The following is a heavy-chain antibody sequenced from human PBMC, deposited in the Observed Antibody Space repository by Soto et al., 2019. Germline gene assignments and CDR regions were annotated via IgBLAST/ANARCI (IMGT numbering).Heavy chain of an antibody. D-gene: IGHD2-2*01. CDR1: GGSISYNSYY. J-gene: IGHJ4*02. CDR3: ARLVVVAPVAND. V-gene: IGHV4-39*02. CDR2: IFYTGTT. Sequence: PSETLSLTCTVSGGSISYNSYYWGWIRQPPGKGLEWVGGIFYTGTTYYSPSLRDRVTISVDTSKNSFSLNLTSVTAADTAVYFCARLVVVAPVANDWGQGTLVTVSS.